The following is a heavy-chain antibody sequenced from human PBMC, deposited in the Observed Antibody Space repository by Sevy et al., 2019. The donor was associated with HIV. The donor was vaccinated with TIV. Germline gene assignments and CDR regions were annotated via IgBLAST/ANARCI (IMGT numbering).Heavy chain of an antibody. Sequence: GGSLRLSCAASGFRFDRYSMNWVRQAPGKGLEWVSYISSGSSSKNYADSVKDRFTISRDNAKKSLFRQMNSLRAEDTAVYYCARGSSIFGDVDGLNIWGQGTMVTVSS. J-gene: IGHJ3*02. CDR3: ARGSSIFGDVDGLNI. V-gene: IGHV3-48*01. CDR1: GFRFDRYS. D-gene: IGHD3-3*01. CDR2: ISSGSSSK.